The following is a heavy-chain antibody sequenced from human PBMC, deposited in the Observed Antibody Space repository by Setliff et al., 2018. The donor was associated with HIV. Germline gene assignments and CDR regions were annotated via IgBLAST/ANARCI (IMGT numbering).Heavy chain of an antibody. CDR2: IYYSGST. J-gene: IGHJ3*01. D-gene: IGHD3-9*01. CDR1: GGSISSGDYY. CDR3: ARSLRYFDWSLRRPSHDAFDF. V-gene: IGHV4-30-4*08. Sequence: SETLSLTCTVSGGSISSGDYYWSWIRQPPGKGLEWIGYIYYSGSTYYNPSLKSRVTISVDTSKNQFSLKLSFVTAADTAVYYCARSLRYFDWSLRRPSHDAFDFWGQGTMVTVSS.